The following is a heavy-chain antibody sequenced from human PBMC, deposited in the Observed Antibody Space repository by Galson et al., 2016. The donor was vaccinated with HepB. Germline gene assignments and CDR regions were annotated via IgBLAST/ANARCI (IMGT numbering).Heavy chain of an antibody. CDR2: IDWDDDK. J-gene: IGHJ4*02. CDR3: ARTSDEYFYGSGSYYFDY. D-gene: IGHD3-10*01. Sequence: TLSLTCGVSGDSVNSGNYYWSWIRQPPGKALEWLALIDWDDDKFYNRSLKTRLTISKDTSKNQVVVTMTNMDPVDTATYYCARTSDEYFYGSGSYYFDYWGQGTLVTVSS. CDR1: GDSVNSGNYY. V-gene: IGHV2-70*18.